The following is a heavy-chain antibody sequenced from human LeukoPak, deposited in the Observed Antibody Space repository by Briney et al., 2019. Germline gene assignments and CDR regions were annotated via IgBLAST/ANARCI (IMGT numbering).Heavy chain of an antibody. CDR2: IYGGGTT. J-gene: IGHJ4*02. V-gene: IGHV3-53*01. CDR1: GFTVSSNY. D-gene: IGHD3-22*01. CDR3: ARSGGRGYYPHYFDY. Sequence: GGSLRLSCAASGFTVSSNYMSWVRQAPGKGLEWVSVIYGGGTTYYADSVKGRFTISRDNSKNTLYLQMNSLRAEDTAVYYCARSGGRGYYPHYFDYWGQGTLVTVSS.